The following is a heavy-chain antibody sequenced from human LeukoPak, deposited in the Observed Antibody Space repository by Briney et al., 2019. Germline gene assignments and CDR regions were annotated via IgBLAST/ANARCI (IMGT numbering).Heavy chain of an antibody. Sequence: PGGSLRLSCAASGFTFTTYDMNWVRQAPGKGLEWVSYISRDSAYMYFADSVKGRFTISRDNAKNSLYLQMNSLRGEDTAVYYCARDDASTARASGMDVWGKGTTVTVSS. CDR1: GFTFTTYD. V-gene: IGHV3-21*01. CDR3: ARDDASTARASGMDV. CDR2: ISRDSAYM. D-gene: IGHD6-6*01. J-gene: IGHJ6*04.